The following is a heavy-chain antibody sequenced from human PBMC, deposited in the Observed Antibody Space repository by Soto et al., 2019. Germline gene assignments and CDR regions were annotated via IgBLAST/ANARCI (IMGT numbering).Heavy chain of an antibody. CDR2: IKSFNGDT. V-gene: IGHV1-2*02. J-gene: IGHJ5*02. D-gene: IGHD3-9*01. CDR1: GYTFTGYY. CDR3: ARVVSPYYDDLTGNWFDP. Sequence: QVQLVQSGAEVKEPGASVKVSCKASGYTFTGYYMHWARQAPGQGLEWMGWIKSFNGDTNYAQKFQGRVTLTRDTSISTAYMELSRLKSDDTAVYYCARVVSPYYDDLTGNWFDPWGQGTLVTVSS.